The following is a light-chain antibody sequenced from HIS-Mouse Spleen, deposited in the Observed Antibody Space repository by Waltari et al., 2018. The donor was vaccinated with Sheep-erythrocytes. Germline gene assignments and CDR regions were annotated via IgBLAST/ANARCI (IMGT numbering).Light chain of an antibody. CDR2: EGS. V-gene: IGLV2-23*01. CDR1: SSDVGSYNL. Sequence: QSALTQPASVSGSPGQSITISCTGTSSDVGSYNLVSWYQQHPGKAPNLMIYEGSKRPSGFAQRFARSTSGNQASLTIAGLQAEDEADYYCCSYAGSSTPWVFGGGTKLTVL. CDR3: CSYAGSSTPWV. J-gene: IGLJ3*02.